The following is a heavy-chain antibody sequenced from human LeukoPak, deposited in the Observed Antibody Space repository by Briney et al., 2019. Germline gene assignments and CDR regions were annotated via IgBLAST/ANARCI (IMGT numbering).Heavy chain of an antibody. CDR2: IIPIFGTA. CDR1: GGTFSSYA. V-gene: IGHV1-69*13. Sequence: ASVKVSCKASGGTFSSYAISWVRQAPGQGLEWMGGIIPIFGTANYAQKFQGRVTITADESTSTAYMELSSLRSEDTAVYYCARAMRWLQSPFDYWGQGTLVTVSS. J-gene: IGHJ4*02. D-gene: IGHD5-24*01. CDR3: ARAMRWLQSPFDY.